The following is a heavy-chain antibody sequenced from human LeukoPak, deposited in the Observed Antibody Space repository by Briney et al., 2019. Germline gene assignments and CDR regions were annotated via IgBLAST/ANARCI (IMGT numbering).Heavy chain of an antibody. CDR3: TRAEGRGPGAHFDQ. Sequence: GGSLRLSCAASGFSFSRFYMSWVRQTPGKALEWISYIPTSGISVQYADSVRGRFTASRDDAMNSLHLQMDSLRVEDTAVYYCTRAEGRGPGAHFDQWGQGALVTVSS. CDR1: GFSFSRFY. CDR2: IPTSGISV. V-gene: IGHV3-11*01. D-gene: IGHD2-15*01. J-gene: IGHJ4*02.